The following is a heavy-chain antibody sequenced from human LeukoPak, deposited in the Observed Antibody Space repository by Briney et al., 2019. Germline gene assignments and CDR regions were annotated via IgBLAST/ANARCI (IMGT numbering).Heavy chain of an antibody. CDR1: GYTLNQLS. V-gene: IGHV1-24*01. CDR3: ATDGAGDYLNH. D-gene: IGHD4-17*01. CDR2: FDPEDGET. J-gene: IGHJ4*02. Sequence: GASVKVSCKVSGYTLNQLSMHWVRQAPGKGLEWMGGFDPEDGETIYAQKFQGRVNMTEDTSTDTAYMELSSLSYDDTAVYYCATDGAGDYLNHWGQGTLVTVSS.